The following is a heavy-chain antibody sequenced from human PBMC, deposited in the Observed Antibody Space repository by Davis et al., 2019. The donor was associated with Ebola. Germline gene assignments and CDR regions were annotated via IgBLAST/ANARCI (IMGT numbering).Heavy chain of an antibody. V-gene: IGHV5-51*01. CDR3: ARQGTTSWDS. D-gene: IGHD2-2*01. CDR1: GYGFTNYW. J-gene: IGHJ4*02. CDR2: IFPDDSDA. Sequence: KISCKGSGYGFTNYWIGWVRQMPGKGREWMGFIFPDDSDATYSPSFQGQVTFSVDKSIRTAYLHWNSLKASDTATYYCARQGTTSWDSWGQGTLVTVSS.